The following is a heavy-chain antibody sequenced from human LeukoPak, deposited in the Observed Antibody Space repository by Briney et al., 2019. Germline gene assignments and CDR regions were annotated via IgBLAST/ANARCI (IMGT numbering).Heavy chain of an antibody. V-gene: IGHV3-7*01. D-gene: IGHD3-10*01. J-gene: IGHJ3*02. CDR3: ASIWFGGMGDAFDI. CDR2: IKQDGSEK. CDR1: GFTFSSYN. Sequence: GGSLRLSCAASGFTFSSYNMNWVRQAPGKGLEWVANIKQDGSEKYYVDSVKGRFTISRDNAKNSLYLQMNSLRAEDTAVYYCASIWFGGMGDAFDIWGQGTMVTVSS.